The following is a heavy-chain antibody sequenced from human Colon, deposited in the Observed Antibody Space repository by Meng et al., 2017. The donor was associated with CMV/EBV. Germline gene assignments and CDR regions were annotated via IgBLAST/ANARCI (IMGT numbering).Heavy chain of an antibody. Sequence: SETLSLTCTVSGGSISSYYWSWIRQPPGRGLEWIGNIYFSGSTNHNPSLKSRVTISVDTSKNQFSLKLTSVTAADTAVYYCARSASWGNFDYWGQGTLVTVSS. CDR1: GGSISSYY. V-gene: IGHV4-59*01. J-gene: IGHJ4*02. CDR3: ARSASWGNFDY. CDR2: IYFSGST. D-gene: IGHD7-27*01.